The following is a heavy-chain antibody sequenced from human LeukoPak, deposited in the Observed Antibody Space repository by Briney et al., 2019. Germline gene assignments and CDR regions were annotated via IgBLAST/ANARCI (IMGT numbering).Heavy chain of an antibody. J-gene: IGHJ4*02. Sequence: PGGSLRLSCAASGFTFSNYWMSWVRQAPGKGLEWVASIKQDGSEKYYVDSVKGRFTISRDNSKNTLYLQMNSLRAEDTAVYYCARTQSYYDSSGYLDYWGQGTLVTVSS. CDR3: ARTQSYYDSSGYLDY. CDR2: IKQDGSEK. V-gene: IGHV3-7*01. D-gene: IGHD3-22*01. CDR1: GFTFSNYW.